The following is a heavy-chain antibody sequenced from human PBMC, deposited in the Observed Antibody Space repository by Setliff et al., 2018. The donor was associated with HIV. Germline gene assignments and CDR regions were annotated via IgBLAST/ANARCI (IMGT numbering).Heavy chain of an antibody. J-gene: IGHJ3*02. CDR3: ARRFLTMVVTLSCEI. D-gene: IGHD2-21*02. Sequence: SETLSLTCAVSGGSINTTNTYWGWVRQPPGKGLEWFGSICYSGHTNYNSSLKSRVTISLATSKNQFSLKLSSVTAAATAVYYCARRFLTMVVTLSCEIWGQGTMVTVSS. CDR1: GGSINTTNTY. CDR2: ICYSGHT. V-gene: IGHV4-39*01.